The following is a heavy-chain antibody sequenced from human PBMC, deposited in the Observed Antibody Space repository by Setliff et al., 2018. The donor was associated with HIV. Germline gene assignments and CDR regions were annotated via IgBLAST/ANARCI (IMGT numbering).Heavy chain of an antibody. D-gene: IGHD4-17*01. J-gene: IGHJ2*01. Sequence: SETLSLTCTVSAVSIGGYSWSWIRQSPGKGLEWIGSIYSTDTTNHNPSLESRVTISVDKSKNQFSLKLNSVTAADTAVYYCASSLNGDSEPWYFDLWAVAPWSPSPQ. CDR2: IYSTDTT. CDR3: ASSLNGDSEPWYFDL. CDR1: AVSIGGYS. V-gene: IGHV4-4*09.